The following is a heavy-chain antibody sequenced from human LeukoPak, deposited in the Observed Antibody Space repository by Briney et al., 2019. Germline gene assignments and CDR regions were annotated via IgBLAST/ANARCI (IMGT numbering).Heavy chain of an antibody. V-gene: IGHV3-48*01. J-gene: IGHJ6*03. CDR3: ARRPEFGVLYYMDV. CDR2: ISSSSATI. CDR1: GFTFSTYS. D-gene: IGHD3-16*01. Sequence: GGSLRLSCAASGFTFSTYSMNWVRQAPGKGREGVSYISSSSATIYYPDSVKGRFTISTDNAKISLYLQMNSLRAEDTAVYYCARRPEFGVLYYMDVWGKGTTVTVSS.